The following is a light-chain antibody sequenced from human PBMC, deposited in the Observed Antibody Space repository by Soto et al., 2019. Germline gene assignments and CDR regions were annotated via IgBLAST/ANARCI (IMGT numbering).Light chain of an antibody. J-gene: IGKJ5*01. CDR1: QSVSNY. V-gene: IGKV3-11*01. CDR2: DAS. CDR3: QQRKNWQVT. Sequence: EIVLTQSPVTLSLSPGERATLSCRASQSVSNYLAWYQQKPGQAPRLLIYDASNRATGIPVRFSGSGSVTDFTLTISSLEPEDFAIYYCQQRKNWQVTFGQGTRLEIK.